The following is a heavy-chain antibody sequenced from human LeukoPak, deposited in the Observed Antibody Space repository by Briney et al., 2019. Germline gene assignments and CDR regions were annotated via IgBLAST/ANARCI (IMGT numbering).Heavy chain of an antibody. CDR2: MNPNSGNT. Sequence: ASVKVSCKASEYTFTSYDINCVRQATGQGLEWTGWMNPNSGNTGYAQKCQCRGPMTRNTSISTACMELSSLRSEDTAVYYCARPDYYDSSGDPGFDPWGQGTLVTVSS. CDR1: EYTFTSYD. J-gene: IGHJ5*02. CDR3: ARPDYYDSSGDPGFDP. D-gene: IGHD3-22*01. V-gene: IGHV1-8*01.